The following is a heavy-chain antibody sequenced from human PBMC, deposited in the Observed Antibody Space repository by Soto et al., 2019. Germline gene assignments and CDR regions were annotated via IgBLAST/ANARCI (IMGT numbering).Heavy chain of an antibody. Sequence: EVQVLESGGGLVQPGGSLRLSCVVSVFPFGANAMSWVRQAPGKGLEWVSGLGAADDPYYIASVKGRFSVSRDNAQNSLYLQMNNLRVDDTALYFCARAYLGRLPRRADYYYAMDVWGRGTTVTVSS. CDR3: ARAYLGRLPRRADYYYAMDV. CDR1: VFPFGANA. D-gene: IGHD1-26*01. CDR2: LGAADDP. V-gene: IGHV3-13*04. J-gene: IGHJ6*02.